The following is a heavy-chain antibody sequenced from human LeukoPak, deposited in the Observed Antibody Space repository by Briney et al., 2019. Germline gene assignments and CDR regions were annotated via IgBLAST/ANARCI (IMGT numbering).Heavy chain of an antibody. V-gene: IGHV1-3*01. CDR2: INAGNGNT. D-gene: IGHD6-19*01. CDR3: ARVGKIGSGWPLGY. J-gene: IGHJ4*02. CDR1: GYTFTTYA. Sequence: ASVKVSCKASGYTFTTYAMHWVRQAPGQRLEWMGWINAGNGNTKYSQKFQGRVTITRDTYASTAYMELSSLRSEDTAMYYCARVGKIGSGWPLGYWGQGTLVTVSS.